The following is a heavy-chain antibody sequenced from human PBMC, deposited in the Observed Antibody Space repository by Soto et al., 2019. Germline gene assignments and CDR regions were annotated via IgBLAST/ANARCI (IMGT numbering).Heavy chain of an antibody. D-gene: IGHD6-19*01. Sequence: AWGSLLLAWVSYGFNFSIYNMTWVGQAPGKGLEWVSYITGGSSTIYYADSVKGRFTISRDNAKNSLFLQMNSLRDEDTAVYYCARDSGYSSGYSMDVWGQGTTVTVSS. CDR3: ARDSGYSSGYSMDV. CDR1: GFNFSIYN. CDR2: ITGGSSTI. V-gene: IGHV3-48*02. J-gene: IGHJ6*02.